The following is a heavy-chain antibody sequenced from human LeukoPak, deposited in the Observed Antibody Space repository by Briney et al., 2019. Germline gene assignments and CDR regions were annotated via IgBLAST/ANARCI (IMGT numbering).Heavy chain of an antibody. J-gene: IGHJ4*02. CDR1: GYTFTSYA. V-gene: IGHV7-4-1*02. CDR3: ARSNSYYDFWSGYRPFDY. CDR2: INTNTGNP. Sequence: ASVKVSCKASGYTFTSYAMNWVRQAPGQGLEWMGWINTNTGNPTYAQGFTGRFVFSLDTSVSTAYLQISSLKAEDTAVYYCARSNSYYDFWSGYRPFDYWGQGTLVTVSS. D-gene: IGHD3-3*01.